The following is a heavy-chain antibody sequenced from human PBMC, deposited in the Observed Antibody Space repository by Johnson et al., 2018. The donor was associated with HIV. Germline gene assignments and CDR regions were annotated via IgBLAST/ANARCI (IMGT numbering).Heavy chain of an antibody. V-gene: IGHV3-64*01. Sequence: VQLVESGGGLVQPGGSLRLSCAASGFTFSSYAMHWVRQAPGKGLEYVSAISSNGGSTYYANSVKGRFTISRDNSKNTLYLQMGSLRAEDMAVYYCARESTATRGDAFDIWSQGTMVTVSS. CDR2: ISSNGGST. J-gene: IGHJ3*02. CDR3: ARESTATRGDAFDI. CDR1: GFTFSSYA. D-gene: IGHD4-17*01.